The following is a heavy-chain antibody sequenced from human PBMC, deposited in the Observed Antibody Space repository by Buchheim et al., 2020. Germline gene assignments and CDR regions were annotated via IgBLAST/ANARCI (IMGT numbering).Heavy chain of an antibody. CDR3: ARGRGFYFPFY. J-gene: IGHJ4*02. D-gene: IGHD2/OR15-2a*01. CDR1: GYSFTSFD. Sequence: QVRLVQSGAEVKKPGASVKVSCKASGYSFTSFDINWVPQATGQGLEWMGGISTATGDTAYAQKFQGRVTLTRDTSITTAYLELGALTSADTAVYYCARGRGFYFPFYWGQGTL. CDR2: ISTATGDT. V-gene: IGHV1-8*01.